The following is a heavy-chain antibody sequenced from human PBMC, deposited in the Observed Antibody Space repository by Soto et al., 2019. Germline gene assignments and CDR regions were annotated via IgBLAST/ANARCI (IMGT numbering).Heavy chain of an antibody. Sequence: SETLSLTCTVSGVSFRSSDYYWGWIRQPPNKGLEWIGSMHYSGSTFYNPSLKSRVTISVDTSKNQFSLKLTSVTAADTAVYFCARPGYSSSWYWFDPWGQGTLVTVSS. CDR3: ARPGYSSSWYWFDP. CDR2: MHYSGST. J-gene: IGHJ5*02. CDR1: GVSFRSSDYY. D-gene: IGHD6-13*01. V-gene: IGHV4-39*01.